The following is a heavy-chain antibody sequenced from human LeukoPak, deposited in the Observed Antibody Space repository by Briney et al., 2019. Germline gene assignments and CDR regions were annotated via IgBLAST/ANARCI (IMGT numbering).Heavy chain of an antibody. V-gene: IGHV3-7*01. CDR2: IKQDGSEK. CDR3: ARSKIGAFDI. J-gene: IGHJ3*02. Sequence: GGSLRLSCAASGFTFSSYAMHWVRQAPGKGLEWVANIKQDGSEKYYVDSVKGRFTISRGNAKNSLYLQMNSLRAEDTAVYYCARSKIGAFDIWGQGTMVTVSS. CDR1: GFTFSSYA.